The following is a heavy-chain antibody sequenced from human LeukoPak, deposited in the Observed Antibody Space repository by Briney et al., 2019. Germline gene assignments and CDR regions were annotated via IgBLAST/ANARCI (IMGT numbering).Heavy chain of an antibody. D-gene: IGHD3-9*01. V-gene: IGHV3-30*03. CDR3: ARRNILSGLDWFDP. CDR1: GFTFSSYS. J-gene: IGHJ5*02. Sequence: GGSLRLSCAASGFTFSSYSMNSVRQAPGKGLEWVTVISYDGTNKFYADSVKGRFTISRDNFKNTLYLQMNSLRTEDTAVYYCARRNILSGLDWFDPWGQGTLVTVSS. CDR2: ISYDGTNK.